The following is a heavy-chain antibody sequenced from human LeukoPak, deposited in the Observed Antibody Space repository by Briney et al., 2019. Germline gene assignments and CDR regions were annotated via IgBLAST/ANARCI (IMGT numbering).Heavy chain of an antibody. J-gene: IGHJ5*02. Sequence: ASVKVSCKASGYTFTSYDINWVRQATGQGLGWMGWMNPNSGNTGYAQKFQGRVTMTRNTSISTAYMELSSLRSEDTAVYYCARGRGYDILTGYYDNWFDPWGQGTLVTVSS. CDR3: ARGRGYDILTGYYDNWFDP. D-gene: IGHD3-9*01. V-gene: IGHV1-8*01. CDR2: MNPNSGNT. CDR1: GYTFTSYD.